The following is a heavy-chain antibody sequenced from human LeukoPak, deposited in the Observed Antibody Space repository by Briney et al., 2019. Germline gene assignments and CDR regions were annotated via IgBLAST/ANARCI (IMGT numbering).Heavy chain of an antibody. J-gene: IGHJ4*02. Sequence: GGSLRLSCAGSGFTFGRYGMHWFRQTPGKGLEWVAGIAYDGSRAHYADSVKGRFTISRDNSKNTMSVQMGDLRAEDTAVYYCTRYNSDHFDYWGQGTLVTVSS. CDR1: GFTFGRYG. V-gene: IGHV3-33*01. CDR2: IAYDGSRA. D-gene: IGHD6-19*01. CDR3: TRYNSDHFDY.